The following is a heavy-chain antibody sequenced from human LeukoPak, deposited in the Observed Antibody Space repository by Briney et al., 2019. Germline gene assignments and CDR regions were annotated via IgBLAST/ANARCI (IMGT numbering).Heavy chain of an antibody. V-gene: IGHV3-23*01. D-gene: IGHD6-19*01. CDR2: IDYSGGSS. CDR3: ARNSRWYGVS. J-gene: IGHJ4*02. CDR1: GFTLSSYE. Sequence: GGSLRLSCTVSGFTLSSYEMSWIRQAPGKGLEWVSSIDYSGGSSYYADSVKGRFTISRDDSKNTLYLQLNSLRAEDTAVYYCARNSRWYGVSWGQGTLVSVSS.